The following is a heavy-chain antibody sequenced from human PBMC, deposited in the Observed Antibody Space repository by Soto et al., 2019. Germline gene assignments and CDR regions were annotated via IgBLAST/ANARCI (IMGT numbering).Heavy chain of an antibody. CDR3: ARDRRIAVAGTNWRRDFDY. V-gene: IGHV1-18*01. Sequence: ASVKVSCKASGYTFTSYGISWVRQAPGQGLEWMGWISAYNGNTNYAQKLQGRVTMTTDTSTSTAYMELRSLRSDDTAVYYCARDRRIAVAGTNWRRDFDYWGQGTLVTVSS. CDR1: GYTFTSYG. J-gene: IGHJ4*02. CDR2: ISAYNGNT. D-gene: IGHD6-19*01.